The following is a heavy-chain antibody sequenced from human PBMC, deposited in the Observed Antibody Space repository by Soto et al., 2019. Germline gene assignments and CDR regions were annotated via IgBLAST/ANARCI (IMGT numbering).Heavy chain of an antibody. J-gene: IGHJ4*02. Sequence: ASVKVSCKASGYTFTSYDINWVRQATGQGLEWMGWMNPNSGDTGYAQKFQGRVTMTRNTSISTAYMELSSLRSEDTAVYYCARVGYSGYVVDYWGQGTLVTVS. D-gene: IGHD5-12*01. CDR1: GYTFTSYD. CDR2: MNPNSGDT. CDR3: ARVGYSGYVVDY. V-gene: IGHV1-8*01.